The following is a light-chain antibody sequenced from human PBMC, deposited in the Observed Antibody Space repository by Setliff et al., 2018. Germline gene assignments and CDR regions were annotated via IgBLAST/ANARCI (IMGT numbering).Light chain of an antibody. Sequence: ALTQAASVSGSPGQSVTISCTGSSSDVGGYDYVSWYQHHPGRAPKFIIYDVRYRPSGVSNRFSGSKSGNTASLTISGLQAEDEADYYCFSYASSGSYVFGTGTKGTVL. CDR3: FSYASSGSYV. CDR1: SSDVGGYDY. J-gene: IGLJ1*01. CDR2: DVR. V-gene: IGLV2-14*03.